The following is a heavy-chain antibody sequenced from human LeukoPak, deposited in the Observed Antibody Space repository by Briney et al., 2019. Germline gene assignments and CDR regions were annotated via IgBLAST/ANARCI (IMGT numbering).Heavy chain of an antibody. Sequence: GASVKVSCKASGYTFTGYYVHWARQAPGQGLEWMGWINPNSGGTNYAQKFQGRVTMTRDTSISTAYMELSRLRSDDTAVYYCCRVRATANLDYWGQGTLVTVSS. D-gene: IGHD5-18*01. CDR1: GYTFTGYY. CDR3: CRVRATANLDY. V-gene: IGHV1-2*02. J-gene: IGHJ4*02. CDR2: INPNSGGT.